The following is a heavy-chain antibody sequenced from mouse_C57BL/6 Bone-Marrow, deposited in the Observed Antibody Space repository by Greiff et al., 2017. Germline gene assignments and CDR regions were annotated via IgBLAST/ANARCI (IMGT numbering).Heavy chain of an antibody. CDR2: IDPNSGGP. CDR3: ARGRLRQYSFDY. J-gene: IGHJ2*01. Sequence: QVQLQQPGAELVKPGASVKLSCKASGYTFTSYWMHWVKLRPGRGLEWIGRIDPNSGGPKYNEKFKSKATLTVDKPASTAYMQHGSLTSEDSAVYYCARGRLRQYSFDYWGQGTTLTGSS. D-gene: IGHD3-2*02. CDR1: GYTFTSYW. V-gene: IGHV1-72*01.